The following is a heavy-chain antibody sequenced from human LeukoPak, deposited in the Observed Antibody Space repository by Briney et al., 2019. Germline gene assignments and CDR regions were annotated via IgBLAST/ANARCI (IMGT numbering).Heavy chain of an antibody. Sequence: SETLSLTCTVSGGSISSYYWSWIRQPPGKGLEWIGYIYHSGSTYYNPSLKSRVTISVDRSKNQFSLKLSSVTAADTAVYYCARARGDIVVVPAAIGFDYWGQGTLVTVSS. V-gene: IGHV4-59*12. CDR1: GGSISSYY. CDR2: IYHSGST. J-gene: IGHJ4*02. CDR3: ARARGDIVVVPAAIGFDY. D-gene: IGHD2-2*01.